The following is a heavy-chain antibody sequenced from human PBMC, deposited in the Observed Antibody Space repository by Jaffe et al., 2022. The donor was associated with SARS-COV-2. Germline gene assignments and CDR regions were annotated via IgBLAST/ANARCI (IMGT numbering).Heavy chain of an antibody. CDR3: ARGAYSSSWYNPGGYYGMDV. J-gene: IGHJ6*02. CDR1: GFTFSSYD. V-gene: IGHV3-13*01. CDR2: IGTAGDT. Sequence: EVQLVESGGGLVQPGGSLRLSCAASGFTFSSYDMHWVRQATGKGLEWVSAIGTAGDTYYPGSVKGRFTISRENAKNSLYLQMNSLRAGDTAVYYCARGAYSSSWYNPGGYYGMDVWGQGTTVTVSS. D-gene: IGHD6-13*01.